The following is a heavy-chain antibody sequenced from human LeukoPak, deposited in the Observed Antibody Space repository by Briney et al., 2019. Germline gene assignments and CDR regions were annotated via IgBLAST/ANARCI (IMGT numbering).Heavy chain of an antibody. CDR3: ARELYYYDSSGYSNWFDP. V-gene: IGHV1-18*01. D-gene: IGHD3-22*01. CDR1: GYTFTSYS. Sequence: GASVKVSCKASGYTFTSYSISWVRQAPGQGLEWMGWISAHNGNTNYAQKLQGRVTMTTDTSTSTAHMELRSLRSDDTAVYYCARELYYYDSSGYSNWFDPWGQGTLVTVSS. J-gene: IGHJ5*02. CDR2: ISAHNGNT.